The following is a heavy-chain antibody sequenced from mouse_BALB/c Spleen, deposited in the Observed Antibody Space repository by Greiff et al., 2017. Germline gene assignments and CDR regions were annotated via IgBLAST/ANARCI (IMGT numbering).Heavy chain of an antibody. Sequence: EVQLVESGGGLVKPGGSLKLSCAASGFTFSSYAMSWVRQTPEKRLEWVATISSGGSYTYYPDSVKGRFTISRDNAKNTLYLQMSSLRSEDTAMYYCARVGTGTFAYWGQGTLVTVSA. CDR2: ISSGGSYT. D-gene: IGHD4-1*01. J-gene: IGHJ3*01. CDR1: GFTFSSYA. CDR3: ARVGTGTFAY. V-gene: IGHV5-9-3*01.